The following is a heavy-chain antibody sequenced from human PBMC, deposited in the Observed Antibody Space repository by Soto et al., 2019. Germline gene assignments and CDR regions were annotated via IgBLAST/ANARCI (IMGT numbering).Heavy chain of an antibody. CDR1: GFTFRNYW. J-gene: IGHJ4*02. CDR3: ARDYDNGAYASYADF. CDR2: IKHDGSEK. Sequence: PGGSLRLSCAASGFTFRNYWMSWVRQAPGKGLEWVADIKHDGSEKYYVDSVKGRFTISRDNAKNSLYLQMNSLRAEDTAVYYCARDYDNGAYASYADFWGQGTLVTVSS. V-gene: IGHV3-7*03. D-gene: IGHD3-16*01.